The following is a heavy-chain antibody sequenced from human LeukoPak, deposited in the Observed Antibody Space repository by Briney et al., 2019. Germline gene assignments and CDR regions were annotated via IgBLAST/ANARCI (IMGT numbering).Heavy chain of an antibody. CDR2: IYYSGST. V-gene: IGHV4-59*01. J-gene: IGHJ4*02. CDR3: ARIPYCSGGSCYSDYFDY. Sequence: SSETLSLTCTVSGGSISSYYWSWIRQPPGKGLEWIGYIYYSGSTNYNPSLKSRVTISVDTSKNQFSLKLSSVTAADTAVYYCARIPYCSGGSCYSDYFDYWGQGTLVTVSS. CDR1: GGSISSYY. D-gene: IGHD2-15*01.